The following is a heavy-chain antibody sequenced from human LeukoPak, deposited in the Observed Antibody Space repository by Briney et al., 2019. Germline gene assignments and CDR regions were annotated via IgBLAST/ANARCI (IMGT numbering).Heavy chain of an antibody. J-gene: IGHJ6*02. CDR2: IYYSGST. CDR3: ARERVRFTMVRGVTSYGMDV. D-gene: IGHD3-10*01. Sequence: GSLRLSCAASGFTFSSYAMSWVRQPPGKGLEWIGSIYYSGSTYYNPSLKSRVTISVDTSKNQFSLKLGSVTAADTAVYYCARERVRFTMVRGVTSYGMDVWGQGTTVTVSS. CDR1: GFTFSSYA. V-gene: IGHV4-39*07.